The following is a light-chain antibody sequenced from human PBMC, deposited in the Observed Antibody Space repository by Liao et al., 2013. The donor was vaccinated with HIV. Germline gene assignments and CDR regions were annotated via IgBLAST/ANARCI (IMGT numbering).Light chain of an antibody. Sequence: SYELTQPPSVSVSPGQTASITCSGNKLGDKHVCWYQQRPGQSPVLLICQDNKRPSGIPERFSGSNSGTTATLAISGAQALDEADYYCQTWDTGTGVFGTGTKVTV. CDR2: QDN. CDR3: QTWDTGTGV. J-gene: IGLJ1*01. CDR1: KLGDKH. V-gene: IGLV3-1*01.